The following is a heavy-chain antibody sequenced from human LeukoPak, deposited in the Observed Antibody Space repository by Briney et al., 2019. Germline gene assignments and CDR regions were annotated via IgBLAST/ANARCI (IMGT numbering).Heavy chain of an antibody. D-gene: IGHD3-16*01. V-gene: IGHV4-38-2*01. CDR3: ARLTDIFDY. CDR2: IYHSGST. Sequence: SETLSLTCAVSGYSISSGYYWGRIRQPPGKGLEWIGSIYHSGSTYYNPSLKSRVTISVDTSKNQFSLKLSSVTAADTAVYYCARLTDIFDYWGQGTLVTVSS. J-gene: IGHJ4*02. CDR1: GYSISSGYY.